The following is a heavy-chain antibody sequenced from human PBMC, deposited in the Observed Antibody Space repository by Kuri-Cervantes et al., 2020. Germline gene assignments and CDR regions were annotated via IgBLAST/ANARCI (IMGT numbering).Heavy chain of an antibody. CDR2: IYYSGST. CDR1: NGSISSASYF. J-gene: IGHJ4*02. Sequence: GSLRLSCSVSNGSISSASYFWSWIRQHPGKGLEWIGYIYYSGSTYYNPSLKSRVTISVDTSKNQFSLKLSSVTAADTAVYYCARLVVPAAPFDYWGQGTLGTVSS. CDR3: ARLVVPAAPFDY. D-gene: IGHD2-2*01. V-gene: IGHV4-39*01.